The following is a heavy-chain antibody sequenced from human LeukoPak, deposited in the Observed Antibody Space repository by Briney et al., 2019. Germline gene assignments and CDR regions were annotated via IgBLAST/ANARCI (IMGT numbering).Heavy chain of an antibody. Sequence: SETLSLTCTVSGGSISSDYWSWIRQTPGKGLEWIGYIYYGGTTNYNPSLKSRVTISVDTSKKQFSLKLSSVTAADTAVYYCARHGYNGWFDPWGQGTLVTVSS. D-gene: IGHD5-24*01. CDR2: IYYGGTT. J-gene: IGHJ5*02. V-gene: IGHV4-59*08. CDR1: GGSISSDY. CDR3: ARHGYNGWFDP.